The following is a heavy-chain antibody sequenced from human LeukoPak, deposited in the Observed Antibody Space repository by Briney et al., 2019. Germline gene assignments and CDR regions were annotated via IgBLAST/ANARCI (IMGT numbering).Heavy chain of an antibody. D-gene: IGHD1-14*01. CDR2: ISIKAYGEKA. J-gene: IGHJ4*02. CDR1: GFTFREYD. V-gene: IGHV3-49*03. Sequence: GGSLRVSCTASGFTFREYDMNWIRQAPGKGLEWVGFISIKAYGEKADYAAYVKGRVTISRDDSKANAYLQMNSLRTEDTAVYHCTRDRGAYHLYDYWGQGTLVTVSS. CDR3: TRDRGAYHLYDY.